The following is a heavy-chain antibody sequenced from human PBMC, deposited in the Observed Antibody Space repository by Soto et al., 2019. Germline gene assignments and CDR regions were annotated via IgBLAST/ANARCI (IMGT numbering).Heavy chain of an antibody. CDR3: ARQWTNYDILTGYFQYYFDY. J-gene: IGHJ4*02. D-gene: IGHD3-9*01. CDR1: GGSINSYY. Sequence: SETLSLTCTVSGGSINSYYWSWIRQPPGKGLEWIGYIYYSGSTNYNPSLKSRATISVDTSKNQFTLKLSSVTAADTAVYYCARQWTNYDILTGYFQYYFDYWGQGTLVTVSS. V-gene: IGHV4-59*01. CDR2: IYYSGST.